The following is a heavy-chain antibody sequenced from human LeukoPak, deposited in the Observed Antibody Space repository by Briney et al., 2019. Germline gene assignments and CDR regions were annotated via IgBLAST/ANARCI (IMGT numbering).Heavy chain of an antibody. CDR3: TRTIQWELPDICDY. CDR1: GFTFSSYA. Sequence: GGSLRLSCAASGFTFSSYAMHWVRQAPGKGLEWATVISNDGRNKNYADSVKGRFTISRDNSKNTLYLQMNSLRAEDTAVYYCTRTIQWELPDICDYWGQGTLVTVSS. V-gene: IGHV3-30*04. J-gene: IGHJ4*02. CDR2: ISNDGRNK. D-gene: IGHD1-26*01.